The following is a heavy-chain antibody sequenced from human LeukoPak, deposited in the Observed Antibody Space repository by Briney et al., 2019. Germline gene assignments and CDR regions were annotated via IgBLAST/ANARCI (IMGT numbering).Heavy chain of an antibody. CDR3: VRGTPTPGMDY. CDR1: GYPFSAHF. Sequence: ASVSVSFKASGYPFSAHFLHWVRQAPGQGLEWMGNIDTTTGNPRYAQDFTGRFVFSLDTSVSTAYLQITSLKADDTAAYYCVRGTPTPGMDYWGQGTQVTVSS. CDR2: IDTTTGNP. D-gene: IGHD3-10*01. J-gene: IGHJ4*02. V-gene: IGHV7-4-1*02.